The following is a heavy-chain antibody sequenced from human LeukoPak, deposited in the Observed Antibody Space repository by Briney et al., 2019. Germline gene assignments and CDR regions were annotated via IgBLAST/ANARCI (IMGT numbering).Heavy chain of an antibody. CDR2: ISSSSSYI. V-gene: IGHV3-21*04. D-gene: IGHD4-17*01. J-gene: IGHJ2*01. CDR1: GFTLSSYS. CDR3: AKVGFHDYGDPSYWYFDL. Sequence: GGSLRLSCAASGFTLSSYSMNWVRQAPGKGLEWVSSISSSSSYIYYADSVKGRFTISRDNAKNSLYLQMNSLRAEDTALYYCAKVGFHDYGDPSYWYFDLWGRGTLVTVSS.